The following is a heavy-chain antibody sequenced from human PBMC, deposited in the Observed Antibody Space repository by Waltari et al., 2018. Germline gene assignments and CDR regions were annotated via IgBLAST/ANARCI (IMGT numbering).Heavy chain of an antibody. CDR1: GGSISSYS. J-gene: IGHJ5*02. V-gene: IGHV4-4*07. CDR3: ARAYGSGSYNWFDP. D-gene: IGHD3-10*01. Sequence: QVQLQESGPGLVKPSETLSLTCTVSGGSISSYSWSWIRQPAGQGLEWIGRIQTSGSTNYNPSLKSRVTISVDKSKNQFSLKLSSVTAADTAVYYCARAYGSGSYNWFDPWGQGTLVTVSS. CDR2: IQTSGST.